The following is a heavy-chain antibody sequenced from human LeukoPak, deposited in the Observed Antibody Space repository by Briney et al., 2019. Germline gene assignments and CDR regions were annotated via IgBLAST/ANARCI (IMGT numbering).Heavy chain of an antibody. V-gene: IGHV4-39*01. CDR2: IYYSGST. CDR3: ARHAAYSSSWQDFDY. CDR1: GGSISSSSYY. J-gene: IGHJ4*02. Sequence: KPSETLSRTCTVSGGSISSSSYYWDWIRQPPGKGLEWIGSIYYSGSTYYNPSLKSRVTISVDTSKNQFSLKLSSVTAADTAVYYCARHAAYSSSWQDFDYWGQGTLVTVSS. D-gene: IGHD6-13*01.